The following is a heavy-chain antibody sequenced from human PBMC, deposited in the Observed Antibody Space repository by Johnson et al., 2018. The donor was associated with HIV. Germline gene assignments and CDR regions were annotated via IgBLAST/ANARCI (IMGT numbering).Heavy chain of an antibody. J-gene: IGHJ3*02. D-gene: IGHD6-19*01. CDR2: ISYDGSNK. CDR3: ARVRVNRASSSGWYGGAFDI. V-gene: IGHV3-30-3*01. Sequence: QVQLVESGGGVVQPGQSLRLSCAASRFTFSTYAMHWVRQAPGKGLEWLAVISYDGSNKYHSGSVKGRFTISRDNSKNTLYLQMNSLRPEDTAVYFWARVRVNRASSSGWYGGAFDIWGQGTMVTVSS. CDR1: RFTFSTYA.